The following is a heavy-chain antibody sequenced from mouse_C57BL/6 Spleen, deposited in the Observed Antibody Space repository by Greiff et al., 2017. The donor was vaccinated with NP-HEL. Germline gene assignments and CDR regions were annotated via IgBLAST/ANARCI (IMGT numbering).Heavy chain of an antibody. CDR3: AITPLVISDY. Sequence: VQLKQSGPELVKPGASVKISCKASGYSFTDYNMNWVKQSNGKSLEWIGVINPNSGTTSYNQKFKGKATLPVDQSSSTAYLQLNSLTSEDSAVYYCAITPLVISDYWGQGTTLTVSS. D-gene: IGHD1-1*01. J-gene: IGHJ2*01. CDR1: GYSFTDYN. V-gene: IGHV1-39*01. CDR2: INPNSGTT.